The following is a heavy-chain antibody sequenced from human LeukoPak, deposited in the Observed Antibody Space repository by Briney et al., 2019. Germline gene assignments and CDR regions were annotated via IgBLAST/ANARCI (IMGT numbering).Heavy chain of an antibody. CDR2: IIPIFGTA. CDR1: GGTFSSYA. Sequence: SVKVSCKASGGTFSSYAISWVRQAPGQGLEWMGGIIPIFGTASYAQKFQGRVTITADESTSTAYMELSSLRSEDTAVYYCARPDEDRGYSYGYNYWGQGTLVTVSS. J-gene: IGHJ4*02. CDR3: ARPDEDRGYSYGYNY. V-gene: IGHV1-69*13. D-gene: IGHD5-18*01.